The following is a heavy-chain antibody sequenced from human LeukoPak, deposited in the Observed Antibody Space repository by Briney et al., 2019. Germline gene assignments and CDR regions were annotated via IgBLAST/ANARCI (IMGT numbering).Heavy chain of an antibody. D-gene: IGHD4-11*01. CDR2: IIPIFGTA. V-gene: IGHV1-69*13. CDR3: ARVGYSNYDGYNWFDP. CDR1: GGTFSSYA. J-gene: IGHJ5*02. Sequence: SVKVSCKASGGTFSSYAISWVRQAPGQGLEWMGGIIPIFGTANYAQKFQGRVTITADESTSTAYMELSSLRSEDTAVYYCARVGYSNYDGYNWFDPWGQGTLVTVSS.